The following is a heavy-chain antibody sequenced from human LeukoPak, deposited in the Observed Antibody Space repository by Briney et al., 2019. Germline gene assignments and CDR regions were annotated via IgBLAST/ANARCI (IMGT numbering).Heavy chain of an antibody. V-gene: IGHV3-21*01. D-gene: IGHD6-19*01. J-gene: IGHJ4*02. CDR3: ARILDSAWGELGY. CDR2: ISSSSSYI. Sequence: GGSLRLSCAASGFTFSSYNMNWVRQAPGKGLEWVSSISSSSSYISYADSMKGRFTISRDNAKNSLYLQMNSLRAEDTAVYYCARILDSAWGELGYWGQGTLVTVSS. CDR1: GFTFSSYN.